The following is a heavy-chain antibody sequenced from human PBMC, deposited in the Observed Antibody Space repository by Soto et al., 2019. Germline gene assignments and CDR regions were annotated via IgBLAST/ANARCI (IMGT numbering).Heavy chain of an antibody. CDR1: GFTFSNNA. V-gene: IGHV3-23*01. J-gene: IGHJ6*02. D-gene: IGHD6-19*01. CDR3: AKARQAQSHYYYGMDV. CDR2: ISGTGYGT. Sequence: GGSLRLSCAASGFTFSNNAMNWVRQAPGKGLEWVSGISGTGYGTYYADSVKGRFTISRDSSNNTLDLQMNSLRGEDTAIYYCAKARQAQSHYYYGMDVWGQGTPVTVSS.